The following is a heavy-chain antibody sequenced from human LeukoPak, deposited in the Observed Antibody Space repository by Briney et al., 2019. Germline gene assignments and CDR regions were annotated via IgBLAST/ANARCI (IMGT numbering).Heavy chain of an antibody. CDR3: ARDGPGAVYCTNY. CDR1: GFTFSSYA. D-gene: IGHD2-8*01. Sequence: PGGSLRLSCAASGFTFSSYAMSWVRQAPGKGLEWVANIKQDGSEKYYVDSVKGRFTISRDNAKNSLYLQMNSLRAEDTAVYYCARDGPGAVYCTNYWGQGTLVTVSS. J-gene: IGHJ4*02. CDR2: IKQDGSEK. V-gene: IGHV3-7*03.